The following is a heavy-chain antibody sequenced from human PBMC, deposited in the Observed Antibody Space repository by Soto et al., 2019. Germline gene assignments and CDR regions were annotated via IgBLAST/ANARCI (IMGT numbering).Heavy chain of an antibody. V-gene: IGHV3-23*01. D-gene: IGHD2-15*01. Sequence: GGSLRLSCAASGFTFSSYAMSWVRQAPGKGLEWVSAISGSGGSTYYADSVKGRFTISRDNSKNTLYLQMNSLRAEDTAVYYCAKKAVLVTSQNIVVPSYFDYWVQGTLVTVSS. CDR1: GFTFSSYA. CDR2: ISGSGGST. J-gene: IGHJ4*02. CDR3: AKKAVLVTSQNIVVPSYFDY.